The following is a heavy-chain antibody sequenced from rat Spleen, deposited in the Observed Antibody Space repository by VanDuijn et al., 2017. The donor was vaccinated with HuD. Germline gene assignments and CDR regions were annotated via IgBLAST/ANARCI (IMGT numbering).Heavy chain of an antibody. J-gene: IGHJ1*01. V-gene: IGHV5-27*01. D-gene: IGHD1-2*01. CDR1: GFTFSNYY. CDR2: ITTGGGTS. Sequence: EVQLVESGGGLVQPGRSLKLSCAASGFTFSNYYMAWVRQAPTKGLEWVAYITTGGGTSFYRDSVKGRFTISRDNAKSTLYLQMVRLRSEDTATYYCTTGTIAAPYWYFDFWGPGTMVTVSS. CDR3: TTGTIAAPYWYFDF.